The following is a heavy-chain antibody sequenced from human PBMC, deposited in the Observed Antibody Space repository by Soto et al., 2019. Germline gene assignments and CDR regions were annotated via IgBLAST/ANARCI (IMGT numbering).Heavy chain of an antibody. D-gene: IGHD6-19*01. CDR3: ASIAVSGTTAY. Sequence: QVQLQQWGAGLLKPSETLSLTCAVYGGSFSGYYWSWIRQPPGKGLEWIGEINHSGSTNYNPSLKSRVTVAVDTSKNQFSLKLSSVTAADTVVYYWASIAVSGTTAYWGQGTLVTVSS. CDR1: GGSFSGYY. CDR2: INHSGST. V-gene: IGHV4-34*01. J-gene: IGHJ4*02.